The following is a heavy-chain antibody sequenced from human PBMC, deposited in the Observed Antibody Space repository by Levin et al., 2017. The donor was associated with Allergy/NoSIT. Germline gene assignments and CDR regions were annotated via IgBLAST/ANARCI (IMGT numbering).Heavy chain of an antibody. CDR1: GFTFSSYA. Sequence: PGGSLRLSCAASGFTFSSYAMHWVRQAPGKGLEWVAVISYDGSNKYYADSVKGRFTISRDNSKNTLYLQMNSLRAEDTAVYYCARGYRGSSSSGGSYYYYYYGMDVWGQGTTVTVSS. D-gene: IGHD6-6*01. CDR3: ARGYRGSSSSGGSYYYYYYGMDV. J-gene: IGHJ6*02. V-gene: IGHV3-30*04. CDR2: ISYDGSNK.